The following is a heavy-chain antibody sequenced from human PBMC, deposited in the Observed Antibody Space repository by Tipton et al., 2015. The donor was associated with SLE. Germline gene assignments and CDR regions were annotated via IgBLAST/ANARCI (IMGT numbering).Heavy chain of an antibody. CDR1: GGSISSRN. CDR2: ISDRSSYI. CDR3: AGDDYASGIT. Sequence: GLVKPSETLSLTCAVSGGSISSRNWWSWVRQAPGKGLEWVSSISDRSSYIYYADSVKGRFTISRDNAKNSLYLQMNSLRVEDTAVYFCAGDDYASGITWGQGTLVTVSS. V-gene: IGHV3-21*03. D-gene: IGHD3-10*01. J-gene: IGHJ5*02.